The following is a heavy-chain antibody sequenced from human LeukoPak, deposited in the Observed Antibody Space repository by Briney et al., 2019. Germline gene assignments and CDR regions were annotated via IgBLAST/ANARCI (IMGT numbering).Heavy chain of an antibody. CDR2: ISSSSSYI. Sequence: AGGSLRLSCAASGFTFITYSMNWVRQAPGKGLEWVSSISSSSSYIYYADSVRGRFTISRDNPKNSLYLQMNSLRAEDTAVYYCAREGYSYGSALDYWGQGTLVTVSS. V-gene: IGHV3-21*01. CDR1: GFTFITYS. D-gene: IGHD5-18*01. CDR3: AREGYSYGSALDY. J-gene: IGHJ4*02.